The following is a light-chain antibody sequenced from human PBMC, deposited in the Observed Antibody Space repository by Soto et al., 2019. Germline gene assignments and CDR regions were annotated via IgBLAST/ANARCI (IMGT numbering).Light chain of an antibody. CDR1: QSISRS. CDR2: DAS. CDR3: QQRHTWRGT. V-gene: IGKV3-11*01. J-gene: IGKJ1*01. Sequence: EIVLTQSPATLSLSPGERATLSCRASQSISRSLTWYQQKPGQAPRLLIYDASNRATGIPARFSGSGSETDFTLTITSLEPEDFAVYYCQQRHTWRGTFGPGTKVEIK.